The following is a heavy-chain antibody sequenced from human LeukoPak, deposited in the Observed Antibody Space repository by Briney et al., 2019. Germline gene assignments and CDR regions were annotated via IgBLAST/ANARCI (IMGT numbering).Heavy chain of an antibody. J-gene: IGHJ3*02. V-gene: IGHV3-21*01. CDR1: GFTFSSYS. CDR2: ISSSSSYI. D-gene: IGHD1-26*01. Sequence: GGSLNLSCAASGFTFSSYSMNWVSRAPGKGLEWVSSISSSSSYIYYADSVKGRFTISRDNAKNSLYLQMNSLRAEDTAVYYCARDVSGSYLNDAFDIWGQGTMVTVSS. CDR3: ARDVSGSYLNDAFDI.